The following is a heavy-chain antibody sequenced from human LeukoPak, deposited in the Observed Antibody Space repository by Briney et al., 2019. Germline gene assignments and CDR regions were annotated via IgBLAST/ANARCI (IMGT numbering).Heavy chain of an antibody. CDR1: GFSLSNARMG. Sequence: SGPTLVKPTETLTLTCTVSGFSLSNARMGVSWIRQPPGKALEWLAHIFSNDEKSYSTSLRSRFTTSKDTSKSQVVLTMTNVDPVDTATYYCPRIHQWEINYWGQGTLVTVSS. CDR2: IFSNDEK. D-gene: IGHD1-26*01. V-gene: IGHV2-26*01. J-gene: IGHJ4*02. CDR3: PRIHQWEINY.